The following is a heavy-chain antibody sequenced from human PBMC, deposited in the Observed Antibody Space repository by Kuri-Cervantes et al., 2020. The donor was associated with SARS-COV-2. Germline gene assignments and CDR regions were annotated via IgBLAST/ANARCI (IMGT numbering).Heavy chain of an antibody. CDR3: AREAYNYYYDSSGYLLGGAFDI. V-gene: IGHV3-30*14. CDR2: ISYDGSSK. D-gene: IGHD3-22*01. J-gene: IGHJ3*02. CDR1: GFTFSSYA. Sequence: GESLKISCAASGFTFSSYAMHWVRQAPGKGLEWVAVISYDGSSKYYADSVKGRFTISRDNSKNTLYLQMSSLRAEDTAVYYCAREAYNYYYDSSGYLLGGAFDIWGQGTMVTVSS.